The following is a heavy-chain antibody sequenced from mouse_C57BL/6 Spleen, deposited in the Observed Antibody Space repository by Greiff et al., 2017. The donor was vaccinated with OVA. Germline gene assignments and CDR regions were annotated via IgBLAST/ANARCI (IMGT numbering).Heavy chain of an antibody. CDR1: GFTFSSYA. J-gene: IGHJ1*03. CDR2: ISSGGDYI. V-gene: IGHV5-9-1*02. D-gene: IGHD2-5*01. Sequence: EVMLVESGEGLVKPGGSLKLSCAASGFTFSSYAMSWVRQTPEKRLEWVAYISSGGDYIYYADTVKGRFTISRDNARNTLYLQMSSLKSEDTAMYYCTREGYSNLWYFDVWGTGTTVTVSS. CDR3: TREGYSNLWYFDV.